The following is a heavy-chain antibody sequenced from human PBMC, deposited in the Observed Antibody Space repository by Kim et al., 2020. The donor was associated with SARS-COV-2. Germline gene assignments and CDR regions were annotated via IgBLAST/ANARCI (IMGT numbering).Heavy chain of an antibody. V-gene: IGHV3-53*01. CDR3: AREIAAAGTIDY. D-gene: IGHD6-13*01. Sequence: SYADSVKGRFTISRDNSKNTLYLQMNSLRAEDTAVYYCAREIAAAGTIDYWGQGTLVTVSS. J-gene: IGHJ4*02.